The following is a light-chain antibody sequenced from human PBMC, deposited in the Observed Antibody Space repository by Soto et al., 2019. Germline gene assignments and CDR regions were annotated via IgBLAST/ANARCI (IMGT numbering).Light chain of an antibody. V-gene: IGLV2-14*01. J-gene: IGLJ1*01. CDR2: DVS. CDR1: SSDVGGYNY. CDR3: SSYTSSSTGD. Sequence: QSALTQPASVSGSPGQSITISCTGTSSDVGGYNYVSWYQQHPGKAPKLMIYDVSNRPSGVSNRFSGSKSGNTASLTISGLQAEDEADYYCSSYTSSSTGDFGTGTKLTVL.